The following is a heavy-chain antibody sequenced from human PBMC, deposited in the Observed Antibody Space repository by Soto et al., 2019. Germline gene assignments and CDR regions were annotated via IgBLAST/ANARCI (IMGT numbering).Heavy chain of an antibody. D-gene: IGHD2-15*01. CDR3: AKKGPVVVVAATQFDY. V-gene: IGHV3-23*01. CDR2: ISGSGGST. CDR1: GFTFSSYA. J-gene: IGHJ4*02. Sequence: GGSLRLSCAASGFTFSSYAMSWVRQAPGKGLEWVSAISGSGGSTYCADSVKGRFTISRDNSKNTLYLQMNSLRAEDTAVYYCAKKGPVVVVAATQFDYWGQGTLVTVSS.